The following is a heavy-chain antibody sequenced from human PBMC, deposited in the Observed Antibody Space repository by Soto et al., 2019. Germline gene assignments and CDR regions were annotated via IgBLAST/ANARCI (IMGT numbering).Heavy chain of an antibody. V-gene: IGHV3-15*07. D-gene: IGHD5-12*01. Sequence: GSLRLSCAASGFTFSDAWINWVRQAPGKGLEWVGRIKSKTDGGTTDYAAPVKGRFTISRDDSKNTLYLQMNSLKTEDTAVYYCTTGMGYTPGFDYWGQGPLFTVSS. CDR2: IKSKTDGGTT. J-gene: IGHJ4*02. CDR1: GFTFSDAW. CDR3: TTGMGYTPGFDY.